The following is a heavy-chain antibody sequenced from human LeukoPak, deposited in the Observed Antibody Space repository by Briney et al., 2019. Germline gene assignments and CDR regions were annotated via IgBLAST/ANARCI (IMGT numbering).Heavy chain of an antibody. V-gene: IGHV3-23*01. D-gene: IGHD2-21*01. CDR3: AKDFRIGYSAHFDY. J-gene: IGHJ4*02. CDR1: GFTFRSHA. Sequence: GGSLRLSCVGPGFTFRSHAMSWVRQAPEKGLEFVSGIYENGGTTFYADSVKGRFSISRDNSKNTLYLQMDSLRGEDTAVYYCAKDFRIGYSAHFDYWGQGALVTVSS. CDR2: IYENGGTT.